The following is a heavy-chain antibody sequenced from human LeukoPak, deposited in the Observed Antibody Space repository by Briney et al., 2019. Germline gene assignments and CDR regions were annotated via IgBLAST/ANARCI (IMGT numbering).Heavy chain of an antibody. V-gene: IGHV3-48*03. CDR3: ARKRLADLGDDTSFGGTPFDS. Sequence: GGSLRLSCVASGFTFKTYHMSWVRQAPRKGLELLSAITAGGSVIYYAESVKGRITISTDDAMNSVFLQMSGLTVDDTAVYYCARKRLADLGDDTSFGGTPFDSWGQGTLVIVSS. J-gene: IGHJ4*02. D-gene: IGHD3-16*01. CDR2: ITAGGSVI. CDR1: GFTFKTYH.